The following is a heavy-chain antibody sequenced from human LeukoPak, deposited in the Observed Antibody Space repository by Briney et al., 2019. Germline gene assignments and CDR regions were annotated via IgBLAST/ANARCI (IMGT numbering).Heavy chain of an antibody. V-gene: IGHV3-33*06. Sequence: PGGSLRLSCAASGFTLSSYWMSWVRQAPGKGLEWVAVIWYDGSNKYYADSVKGRFTISRDNSKNTLYLQMNSLRAEDTAVYYCAKEDYYYDSSGYLYYFDYWGQGALVTVSS. CDR3: AKEDYYYDSSGYLYYFDY. CDR2: IWYDGSNK. D-gene: IGHD3-22*01. J-gene: IGHJ4*02. CDR1: GFTLSSYW.